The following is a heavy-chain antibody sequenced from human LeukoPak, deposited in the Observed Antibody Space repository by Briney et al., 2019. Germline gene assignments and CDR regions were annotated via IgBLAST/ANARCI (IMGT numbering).Heavy chain of an antibody. D-gene: IGHD3-22*01. CDR1: RYTFTSYD. CDR3: ARGNMIVVRGNYYYYYMDV. CDR2: MNPNSGNT. Sequence: ASVKVSCKASRYTFTSYDINWVRQATGQGLEWMGWMNPNSGNTGYAQKFQGRVTMTRNTSISTAYMELSSLRSEDTAVYYCARGNMIVVRGNYYYYYMDVWGKGTTVTVSS. J-gene: IGHJ6*03. V-gene: IGHV1-8*01.